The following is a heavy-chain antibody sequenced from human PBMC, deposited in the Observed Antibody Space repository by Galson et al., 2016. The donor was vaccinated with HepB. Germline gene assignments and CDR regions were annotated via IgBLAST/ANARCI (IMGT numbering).Heavy chain of an antibody. D-gene: IGHD3-10*01. Sequence: SLRLSCAASGFDFRSYWMHWVRQGPGKGLVWVSRISYDGTRTNYADSVQGRFTISRDNAKNTLYLQMNSLRPEDTAVYYCTRDSPGSHDASDFWGQGTMVTVSS. V-gene: IGHV3-74*01. CDR2: ISYDGTRT. CDR3: TRDSPGSHDASDF. J-gene: IGHJ3*01. CDR1: GFDFRSYW.